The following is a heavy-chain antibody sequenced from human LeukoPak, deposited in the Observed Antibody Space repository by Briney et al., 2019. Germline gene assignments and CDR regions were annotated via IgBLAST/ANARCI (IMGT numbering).Heavy chain of an antibody. CDR3: AKGSAAARPYYFDS. J-gene: IGHJ4*02. CDR2: ISTNGVNT. V-gene: IGHV3-23*01. D-gene: IGHD6-6*01. Sequence: GGSLRLSCQTSGFTFGNYAMSWVRQAQGKELEWISAISTNGVNTYYADSVKGRFTISRDNSRHTLSLQMNGLRADDTAVYYCAKGSAAARPYYFDSWGQGTLAAVSS. CDR1: GFTFGNYA.